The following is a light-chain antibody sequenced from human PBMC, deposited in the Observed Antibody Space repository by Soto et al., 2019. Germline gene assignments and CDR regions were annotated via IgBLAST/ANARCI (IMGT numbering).Light chain of an antibody. CDR2: RNN. J-gene: IGLJ2*01. CDR1: SSNIGSNY. Sequence: QSVLTQPPSASGTPGQRVTISCSGSSSNIGSNYVFWYQHLPGTAPKLLIDRNNQPPSGVPDRFSGSKSGTSASLAISGLRYEDETDYYCAAWDDSLSGVVFGGGTKLTVL. V-gene: IGLV1-47*01. CDR3: AAWDDSLSGVV.